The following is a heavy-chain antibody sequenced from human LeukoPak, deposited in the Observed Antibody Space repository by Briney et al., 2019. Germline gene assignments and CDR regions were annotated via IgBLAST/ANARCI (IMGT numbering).Heavy chain of an antibody. CDR1: GFSFSNYA. Sequence: GGSLRLSCAVSGFSFSNYAVKWVRQAPGRELEWVCAVSGSGGSTHYADSVKGRFTIFRDNSKNTLYLQMNSLRAEDTAVYYCAKGCSTTSCLFGPWGQRTLVTVSS. J-gene: IGHJ5*02. CDR2: VSGSGGST. D-gene: IGHD2-2*01. V-gene: IGHV3-23*01. CDR3: AKGCSTTSCLFGP.